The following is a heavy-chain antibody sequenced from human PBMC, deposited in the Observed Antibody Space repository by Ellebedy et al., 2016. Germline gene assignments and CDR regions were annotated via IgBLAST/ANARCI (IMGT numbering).Heavy chain of an antibody. Sequence: GGSLRLSCAASGFTFSSYAMSWVRQAPGKGLEWVSAISGSGGSTYYADSVKGRFTISRDNSKNTLYLQMNSLRAEDTAVYYCAKDLAVVATVTPHYWGQGTLVTVSA. CDR2: ISGSGGST. CDR1: GFTFSSYA. D-gene: IGHD4-17*01. V-gene: IGHV3-23*01. J-gene: IGHJ4*02. CDR3: AKDLAVVATVTPHY.